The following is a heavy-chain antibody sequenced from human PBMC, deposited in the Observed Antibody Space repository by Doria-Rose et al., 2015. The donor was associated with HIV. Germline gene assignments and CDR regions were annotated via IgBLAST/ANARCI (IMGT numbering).Heavy chain of an antibody. Sequence: SGYTFTNYGISWVRQAPGQGLEWMGWISAYNGNTNYAQKLQGRVTMTTDTSTSTAYMELRSLRSDDTAMYYCARRDSGRYGVEYWGQGTLVTVSS. J-gene: IGHJ4*02. CDR1: GYTFTNYG. V-gene: IGHV1-18*01. CDR3: ARRDSGRYGVEY. D-gene: IGHD1-26*01. CDR2: ISAYNGNT.